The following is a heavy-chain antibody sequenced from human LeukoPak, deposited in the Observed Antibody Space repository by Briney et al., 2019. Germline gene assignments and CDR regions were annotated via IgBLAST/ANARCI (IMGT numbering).Heavy chain of an antibody. CDR1: GGSINNYY. CDR2: IYYNGST. D-gene: IGHD1-1*01. J-gene: IGHJ6*02. V-gene: IGHV4-59*01. CDR3: ARDRWNDAYNGMDV. Sequence: SETLSLTCTVSGGSINNYYWSWIRQPPGKGLEWIGNIYYNGSTNYNPSLKSRVTFSVDTSKNQFSLKLNSVTAADTAVYYCARDRWNDAYNGMDVWGQGTTVTVSS.